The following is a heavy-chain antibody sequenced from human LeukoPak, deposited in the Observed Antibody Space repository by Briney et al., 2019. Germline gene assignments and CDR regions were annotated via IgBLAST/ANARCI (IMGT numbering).Heavy chain of an antibody. V-gene: IGHV5-51*01. D-gene: IGHD3-22*01. J-gene: IGHJ4*02. Sequence: GESLRISCKGSGCSFTSYWIGWVRQMPGKGLEWMGIIYPGDSDTRYSPSFQGQVTISADKSISTAYLQWSSLKASDTAMYYCARRMYYYDSSGFHMGAYFDYWGQGTLVTVSS. CDR3: ARRMYYYDSSGFHMGAYFDY. CDR2: IYPGDSDT. CDR1: GCSFTSYW.